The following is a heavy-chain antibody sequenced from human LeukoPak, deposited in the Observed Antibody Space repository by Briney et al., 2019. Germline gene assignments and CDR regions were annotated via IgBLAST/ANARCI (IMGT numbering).Heavy chain of an antibody. CDR2: IISSSSYI. D-gene: IGHD6-19*01. CDR3: AKDYLDISGWYGDNFYYYGMDV. CDR1: GVTFSSYS. J-gene: IGHJ6*02. Sequence: GGSLRLSCAASGVTFSSYSMNWVRQAPGKGLEWVSSIISSSSYIYYADSVKGRFTISRDNAKNSLYLQMNSLTIDDTAVYYCAKDYLDISGWYGDNFYYYGMDVWGQGTPVAVSS. V-gene: IGHV3-21*01.